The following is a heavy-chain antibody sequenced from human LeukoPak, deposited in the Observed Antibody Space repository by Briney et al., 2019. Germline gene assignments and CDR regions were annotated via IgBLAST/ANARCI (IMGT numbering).Heavy chain of an antibody. J-gene: IGHJ4*02. Sequence: GRSLRLSRAASGFTFSSYAMHWVRQAPGKGLEWVAVISYDGSNKYYADSVKGRFTISRDNSKNTLYLQMNSLRAEDTAVYYCARGSAGSSWLNLDYWGQGTLVTVSS. CDR2: ISYDGSNK. CDR1: GFTFSSYA. CDR3: ARGSAGSSWLNLDY. D-gene: IGHD6-13*01. V-gene: IGHV3-30*04.